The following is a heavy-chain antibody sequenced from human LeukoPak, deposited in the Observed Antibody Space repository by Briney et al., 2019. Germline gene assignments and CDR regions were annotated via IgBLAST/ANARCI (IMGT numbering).Heavy chain of an antibody. J-gene: IGHJ4*02. Sequence: ASVKVSCKASGYTFRDYGINWVRQAPGQGLEWMGWISGDSYDTKYEQKVQGRVTMTTDTSTSTAYMELRSLRSDDMAVYYCARNRTGTFDFWGQGTLVTVSS. CDR3: ARNRTGTFDF. V-gene: IGHV1-18*03. CDR2: ISGDSYDT. D-gene: IGHD3-10*01. CDR1: GYTFRDYG.